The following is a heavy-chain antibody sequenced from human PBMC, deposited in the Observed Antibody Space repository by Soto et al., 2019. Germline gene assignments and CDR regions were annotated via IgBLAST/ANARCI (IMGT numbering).Heavy chain of an antibody. CDR3: ASNSDYEIYYYYAMDV. CDR2: VPYTGDT. CDR1: GGSISSNSYY. J-gene: IGHJ6*02. V-gene: IGHV4-39*01. Sequence: PSETLSLTCTVSGGSISSNSYYWGWIRQPPGKGLEWIGSVPYTGDTNYNPSLKSRVTISVDTSKNQFSLKLSSVTAADTAVYYCASNSDYEIYYYYAMDVWGQGTTVTVSS. D-gene: IGHD5-12*01.